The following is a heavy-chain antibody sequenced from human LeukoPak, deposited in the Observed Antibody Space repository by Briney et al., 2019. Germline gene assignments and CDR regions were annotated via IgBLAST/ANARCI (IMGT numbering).Heavy chain of an antibody. Sequence: PGGSLRLSCAASGFTFSNYWMHWVRQAPGKGPVWVSRINTDGNITTYADSVKGRFSISRDNAKNALYLQMNSLRAEDTAVFYCAKTRPLDSSSWSHGDYWGQGTLVTVSS. J-gene: IGHJ4*02. CDR2: INTDGNIT. CDR3: AKTRPLDSSSWSHGDY. V-gene: IGHV3-74*01. D-gene: IGHD6-13*01. CDR1: GFTFSNYW.